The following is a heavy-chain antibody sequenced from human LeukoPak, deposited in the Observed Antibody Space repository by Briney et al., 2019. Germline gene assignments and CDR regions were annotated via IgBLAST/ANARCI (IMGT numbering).Heavy chain of an antibody. Sequence: GGSLRLSCAASGYTFSTYWMHWVRQGPGKGLVWVSRINEDGTSTSYAESVRGRFTISRDNAKHTLYLQMNSLRAEDAAVYYCTRDTFGACDSWGQGTLVSVSS. CDR2: INEDGTST. V-gene: IGHV3-74*01. CDR3: TRDTFGACDS. J-gene: IGHJ4*02. D-gene: IGHD3-10*01. CDR1: GYTFSTYW.